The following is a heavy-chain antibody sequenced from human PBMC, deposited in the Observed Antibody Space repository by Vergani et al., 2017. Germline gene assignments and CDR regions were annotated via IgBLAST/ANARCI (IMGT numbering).Heavy chain of an antibody. CDR1: GGSFSGYY. CDR3: ARGLWVPDC. D-gene: IGHD3-10*01. V-gene: IGHV4-34*01. J-gene: IGHJ4*02. CDR2: INHCGST. Sequence: QVQLQQWGAGLLKPSETLSLTCAVYGGSFSGYYWSLIRQPPGKGLEWIGEINHCGSTNYNPSLKSRVTISVDTSKNQFSLKLGSVTAADTAVYFCARGLWVPDCWGQGTLVTVSS.